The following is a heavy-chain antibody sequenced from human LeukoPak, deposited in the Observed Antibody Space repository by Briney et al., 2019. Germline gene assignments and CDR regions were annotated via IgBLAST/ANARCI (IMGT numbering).Heavy chain of an antibody. CDR3: ARLSQGMVRGVIDP. CDR2: IYPGNSDT. D-gene: IGHD3-10*01. J-gene: IGHJ5*02. CDR1: GYILTNNW. Sequence: GESLKISCKISGYILTNNWIGWVRQVPGKGLEWMGLIYPGNSDTKYSPSFQGQVTFSVDKSISTAYLHWSSLKASDTAMYYCARLSQGMVRGVIDPWGQGTLVTVSS. V-gene: IGHV5-51*01.